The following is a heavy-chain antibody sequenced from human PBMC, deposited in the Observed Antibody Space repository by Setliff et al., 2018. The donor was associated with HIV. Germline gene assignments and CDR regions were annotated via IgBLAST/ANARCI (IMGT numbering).Heavy chain of an antibody. CDR2: IIPIFGTP. CDR3: ARVDGYNNYDSGGLDY. CDR1: GYTFATYD. D-gene: IGHD3-16*01. Sequence: SVKVSCKPSGYTFATYDINWVRQAPGQGLEWMGGIIPIFGTPNYAQKFKGRLTITADESTSTVYMELSSLRSDDTAVYHCARVDGYNNYDSGGLDYWGQGTLVTVSS. V-gene: IGHV1-69*13. J-gene: IGHJ4*02.